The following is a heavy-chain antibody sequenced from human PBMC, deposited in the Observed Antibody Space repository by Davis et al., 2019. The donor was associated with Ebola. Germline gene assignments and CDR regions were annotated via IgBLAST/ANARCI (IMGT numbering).Heavy chain of an antibody. CDR1: GFTFSNCW. V-gene: IGHV3-7*03. D-gene: IGHD6-19*01. CDR2: IKHDGSVK. Sequence: PGGSLRLSCAASGFTFSNCWMAWGRQAPGKGLEWVAHIKHDGSVKDYVDSVKGRFTISRDNAKNSLYLQMNSLRVEDTAVYYCVRDGWASLFDYWGQGTLVTVSS. J-gene: IGHJ4*02. CDR3: VRDGWASLFDY.